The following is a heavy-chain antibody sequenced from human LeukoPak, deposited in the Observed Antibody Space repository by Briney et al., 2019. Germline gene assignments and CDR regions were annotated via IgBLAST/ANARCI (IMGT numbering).Heavy chain of an antibody. V-gene: IGHV4-61*02. CDR3: ARDRHDYGDY. Sequence: SETLSLTCTVSGGSISSSSYYWSWVRQPAGKGLEWIGRIYASGNTNYNPSLKGRVTMTVDTSKNQFSLKLSSVTAADTAVYYCARDRHDYGDYWGQGTLVTVSS. J-gene: IGHJ4*02. CDR1: GGSISSSSYY. CDR2: IYASGNT.